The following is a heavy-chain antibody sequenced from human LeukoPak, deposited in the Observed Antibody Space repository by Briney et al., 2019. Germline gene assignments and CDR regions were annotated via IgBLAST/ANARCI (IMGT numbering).Heavy chain of an antibody. CDR2: IYYSGST. Sequence: SETLSLTCTVSGGSISSYYWSWIRQPPGKGLEWIGYIYYSGSTNYNPSLKSRVTISVDTSKNQFSLKLSSVTAADTAVYYCARERNGDYGEVYFDCWGQGTLVTVSS. CDR3: ARERNGDYGEVYFDC. J-gene: IGHJ4*02. D-gene: IGHD4-17*01. CDR1: GGSISSYY. V-gene: IGHV4-59*01.